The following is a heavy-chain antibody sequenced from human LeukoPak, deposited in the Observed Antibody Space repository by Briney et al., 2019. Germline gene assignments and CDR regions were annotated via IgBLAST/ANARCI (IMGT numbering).Heavy chain of an antibody. D-gene: IGHD3-22*01. Sequence: TGGSLRLSCAAPGFTFSSYAMSWVRQAPGKGLEWVSAISGSGGRTYYADSVKGRFTISRDNSKNTLYLQMNSLRAEDTAVYYCAKETYYYDSSGIFDYWGQGTLVTVSS. J-gene: IGHJ4*02. CDR1: GFTFSSYA. V-gene: IGHV3-23*01. CDR2: ISGSGGRT. CDR3: AKETYYYDSSGIFDY.